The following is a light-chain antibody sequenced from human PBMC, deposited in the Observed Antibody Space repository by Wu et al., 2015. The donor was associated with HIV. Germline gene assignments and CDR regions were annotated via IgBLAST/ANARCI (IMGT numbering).Light chain of an antibody. J-gene: IGKJ2*03. CDR1: QSVSSY. CDR2: DAS. Sequence: EIVLTQSPATLSLFPGERATLSCRASQSVSSYLAWYQQRPGQAPRLLIYDASNRAAGIPARFSGSGSGTDFTLTISSLEAEDFAIYYCQQRSTWPPNSFGQGTKLEIK. CDR3: QQRSTWPPNS. V-gene: IGKV3-11*01.